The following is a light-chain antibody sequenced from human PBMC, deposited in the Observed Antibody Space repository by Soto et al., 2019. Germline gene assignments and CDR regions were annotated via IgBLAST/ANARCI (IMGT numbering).Light chain of an antibody. CDR1: QPISNA. Sequence: EIVMTQSPATLSVSPGERATLSCRASQPISNALAWYQHKPGQAPRLLIHGASTRATGIPARFSGSVSGTEFTLTISSLQSEDFAVYYCQQYDKRPPWTFGQGTKVEIK. V-gene: IGKV3-15*01. CDR3: QQYDKRPPWT. J-gene: IGKJ1*01. CDR2: GAS.